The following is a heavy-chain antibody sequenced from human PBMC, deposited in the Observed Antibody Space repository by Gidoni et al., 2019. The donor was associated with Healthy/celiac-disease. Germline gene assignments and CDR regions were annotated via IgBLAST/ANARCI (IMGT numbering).Heavy chain of an antibody. CDR3: ASQYCGGDCYSASAFDI. Sequence: EVQLVQSGAEVNKPGESLKISCKGSGYSFTSYWIGWVLQMPGKGLEWMGILYPGDSNTRYSPSFQGQVTISADKSISTAYLQWSSLKASDTAMYYCASQYCGGDCYSASAFDIWGQGTMVTVSS. D-gene: IGHD2-21*01. CDR1: GYSFTSYW. V-gene: IGHV5-51*03. J-gene: IGHJ3*02. CDR2: LYPGDSNT.